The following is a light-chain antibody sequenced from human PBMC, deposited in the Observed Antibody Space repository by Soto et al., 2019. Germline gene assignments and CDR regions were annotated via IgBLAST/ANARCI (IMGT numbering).Light chain of an antibody. CDR2: DVS. CDR1: SRDIGVYNY. V-gene: IGLV2-14*03. Sequence: QSALTQPASVSGSLGQSITISCSGSSRDIGVYNYVSWYQQYPGTAPKLIIFDVSNRPSGVSDRFSGSKSGSTASLTISGLQAEDEADYYCSSYTPPPWVFGGGTKLTVL. CDR3: SSYTPPPWV. J-gene: IGLJ3*02.